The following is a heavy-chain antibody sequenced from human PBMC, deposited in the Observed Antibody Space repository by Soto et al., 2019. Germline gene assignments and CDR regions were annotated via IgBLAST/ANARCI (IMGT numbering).Heavy chain of an antibody. V-gene: IGHV1-69*01. D-gene: IGHD6-6*01. J-gene: IGHJ4*02. CDR2: IIPIFGTA. CDR1: GGTFSNYT. CDR3: ARPLGSSHLFDY. Sequence: QLQLVQSGAEVKKPGSSVKVSCKASGGTFSNYTINWVRQAPGQGLEWMGGIIPIFGTADYAQKYQGRVTITADESTSTAYMELSSLRSEDTDVYYCARPLGSSHLFDYWGQGTLVTVSS.